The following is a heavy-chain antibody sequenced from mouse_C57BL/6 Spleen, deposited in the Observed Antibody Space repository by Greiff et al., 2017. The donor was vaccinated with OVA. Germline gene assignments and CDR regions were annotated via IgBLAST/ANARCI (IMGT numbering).Heavy chain of an antibody. CDR1: GYSITSGYY. D-gene: IGHD2-5*01. CDR2: ISYDGSN. Sequence: DVQLQESGPGLVKPSQSLSLTCSVTGYSITSGYYWNWIRQFPGNKLEWMGYISYDGSNNYNPSLKNRISITRDTSKNQFFLKLNSVTTEDTATYYCARGSYYSNYDFDYWGQGTTLTVSS. J-gene: IGHJ2*01. CDR3: ARGSYYSNYDFDY. V-gene: IGHV3-6*01.